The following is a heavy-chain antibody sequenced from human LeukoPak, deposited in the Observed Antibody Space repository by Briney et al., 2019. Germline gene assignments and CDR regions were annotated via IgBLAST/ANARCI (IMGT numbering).Heavy chain of an antibody. CDR1: GFTVNNNH. CDR2: IYNDGNT. V-gene: IGHV3-66*01. D-gene: IGHD2-2*03. Sequence: GGSLRLSCVASGFTVNNNHESWVRQAPGKGLEWVSTIYNDGNTYYADSVKGRFTISRDNSKNTLYLQMNSLRAEDTAVYYCASGYCSSTSCRSYYYYYMDVWGKGATVTVSS. CDR3: ASGYCSSTSCRSYYYYYMDV. J-gene: IGHJ6*03.